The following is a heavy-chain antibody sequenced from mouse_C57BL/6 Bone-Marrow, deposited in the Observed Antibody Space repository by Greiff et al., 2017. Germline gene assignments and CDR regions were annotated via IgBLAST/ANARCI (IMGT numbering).Heavy chain of an antibody. CDR2: IYPGDGDT. V-gene: IGHV1-82*01. CDR3: ARSGTAQAKAWFAY. CDR1: GYAFSSSW. J-gene: IGHJ3*01. Sequence: VQLQQSGPELVKPGASVKISCKASGYAFSSSWMNWVKQRPGKGLEWIGRIYPGDGDTNYNGKFKGKATLTADKSSSTAYMQRSSLTSEDSAVYFCARSGTAQAKAWFAYWGQGTLVTVSA. D-gene: IGHD3-2*02.